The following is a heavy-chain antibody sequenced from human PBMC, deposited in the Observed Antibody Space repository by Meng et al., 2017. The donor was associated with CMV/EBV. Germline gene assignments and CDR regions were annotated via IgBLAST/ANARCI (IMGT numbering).Heavy chain of an antibody. J-gene: IGHJ6*02. Sequence: KISWKASGGTFSSYAISWVRQAPGQGLEWMGGIIPIFGTANYAQKFQGRVTTTTDESTSTAYMELSSLRSEYTAVYYCARGARSGYYYGSGTLLYYYYGMDVWGQGTTVTVSS. CDR1: GGTFSSYA. V-gene: IGHV1-69*05. D-gene: IGHD3-10*01. CDR3: ARGARSGYYYGSGTLLYYYYGMDV. CDR2: IIPIFGTA.